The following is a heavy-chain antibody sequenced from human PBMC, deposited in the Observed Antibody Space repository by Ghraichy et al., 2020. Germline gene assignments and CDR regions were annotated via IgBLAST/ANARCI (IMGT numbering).Heavy chain of an antibody. J-gene: IGHJ4*02. Sequence: SETLSLTCAVSGGSISSSNWWSWVRQPPGKGLEWIGEIYHSGSTNYNPSLKSRVTISVDKSKNQFSLKLSSVTAADTAVYYCARRDYYDSSGYYSNFDYCGQGTLVNVSA. CDR1: GGSISSSNW. CDR2: IYHSGST. CDR3: ARRDYYDSSGYYSNFDY. D-gene: IGHD3-22*01. V-gene: IGHV4-4*02.